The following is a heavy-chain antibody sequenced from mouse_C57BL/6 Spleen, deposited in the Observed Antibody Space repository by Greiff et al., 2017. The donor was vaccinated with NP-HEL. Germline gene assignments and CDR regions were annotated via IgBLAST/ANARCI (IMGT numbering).Heavy chain of an antibody. D-gene: IGHD2-1*01. V-gene: IGHV1S81*02. CDR1: GYTLTSYW. CDR2: INPSNGRT. Sequence: QVHVKQSGAELVNPGASVNLSCKASGYTLTSYWMHWVKQRPGQGLEWIGEINPSNGRTNYNEKFKSKATLTVDKSSSTAYMQLSSPTSEDSAVYYSARLLINFDYWGQGTTLTVSS. CDR3: ARLLINFDY. J-gene: IGHJ2*01.